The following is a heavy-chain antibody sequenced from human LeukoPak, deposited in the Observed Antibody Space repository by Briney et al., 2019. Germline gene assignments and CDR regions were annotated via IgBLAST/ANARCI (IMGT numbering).Heavy chain of an antibody. D-gene: IGHD5-12*01. CDR1: GYTFTSYA. CDR3: AGGYDSSFDY. Sequence: VASVKVSCKASGYTFTSYAMHWVRQAPGQRLEWMGWINAGNGNTKYSQEFQGRVTITRDTSASTAYMELSSLRSDDTAVYYCAGGYDSSFDYWGQGTLVTVSS. J-gene: IGHJ4*02. CDR2: INAGNGNT. V-gene: IGHV1-3*01.